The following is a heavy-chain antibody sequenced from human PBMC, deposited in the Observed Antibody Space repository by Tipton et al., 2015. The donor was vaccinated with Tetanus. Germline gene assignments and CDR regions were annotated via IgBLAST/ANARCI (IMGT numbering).Heavy chain of an antibody. D-gene: IGHD2-15*01. CDR1: GFIFSSYG. J-gene: IGHJ4*02. V-gene: IGHV3-33*01. CDR3: AREADCSGGSCFSGAFDT. Sequence: SLRLSCAASGFIFSSYGIHWVRQAPGKGLEWLAVSWYDGTDKYYADSVKSRFTITRDNSKNTLYLQMNSLRAEDTAVYYCAREADCSGGSCFSGAFDTWGQGTQVTVSS. CDR2: SWYDGTDK.